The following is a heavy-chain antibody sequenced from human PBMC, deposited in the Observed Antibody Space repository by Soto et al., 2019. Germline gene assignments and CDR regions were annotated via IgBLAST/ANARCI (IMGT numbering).Heavy chain of an antibody. CDR3: AREYGELHNSDY. Sequence: SETLSLTCADSGGSISIYYWSWIRQPPGKGLEWIGYIYYSGSTNYNPSLKSRVTISVDTSKNQFSLKLSSVTAADTAVYYCAREYGELHNSDYWGQGTLVTVSS. CDR2: IYYSGST. D-gene: IGHD4-17*01. V-gene: IGHV4-59*01. CDR1: GGSISIYY. J-gene: IGHJ4*02.